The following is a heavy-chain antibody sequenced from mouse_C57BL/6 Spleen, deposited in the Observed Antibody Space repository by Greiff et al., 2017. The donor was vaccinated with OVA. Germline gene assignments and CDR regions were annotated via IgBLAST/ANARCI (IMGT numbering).Heavy chain of an antibody. V-gene: IGHV1-55*01. CDR3: ARGSYDYPYAMDY. Sequence: QVQLKQPGAELVKPGASVKMSCKASGYTFTSYWITWVKQRPGQGLEWIGDIYPGSGSTNYNEKFKSKATLTVDTSSSTAYMQLSSLTSEDSAVYYCARGSYDYPYAMDYWGQGTSVTVSS. CDR1: GYTFTSYW. J-gene: IGHJ4*01. CDR2: IYPGSGST. D-gene: IGHD2-4*01.